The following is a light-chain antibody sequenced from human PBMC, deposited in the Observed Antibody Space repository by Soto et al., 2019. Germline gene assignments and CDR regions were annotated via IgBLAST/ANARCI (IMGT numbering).Light chain of an antibody. CDR1: SSDVGGYKY. CDR2: DVS. CDR3: SSYTSSSTVV. J-gene: IGLJ2*01. V-gene: IGLV2-14*01. Sequence: QSALTQPASVSGSPGQSITLSCTGTSSDVGGYKYVSWYPQHPGKAPKLMIYDVSNRPSGVSNRFSGSKSGNTASLTISGLQAEDEADYYCSSYTSSSTVVFGGGTKLTVL.